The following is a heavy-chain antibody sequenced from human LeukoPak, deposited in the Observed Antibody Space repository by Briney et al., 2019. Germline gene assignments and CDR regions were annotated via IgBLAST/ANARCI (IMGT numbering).Heavy chain of an antibody. Sequence: SETLSLTCAVYGGSFSGYYWSWIRQPPGRGLEWIGEINHSGSTNYNPSLKSRVTISVDTSKNQFSLKLSSVTAADTAVYYCARAPVYSSSEPFDYWGQGTLVTVSS. J-gene: IGHJ4*02. CDR1: GGSFSGYY. CDR3: ARAPVYSSSEPFDY. CDR2: INHSGST. V-gene: IGHV4-34*01. D-gene: IGHD6-13*01.